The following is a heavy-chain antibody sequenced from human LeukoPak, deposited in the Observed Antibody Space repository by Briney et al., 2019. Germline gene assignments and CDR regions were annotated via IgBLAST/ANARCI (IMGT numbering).Heavy chain of an antibody. J-gene: IGHJ4*02. Sequence: GASVKVSCKVSGYTLTELSMHWVRQAPGKGLEWMGGFDPEDGETIYAQKFQGRVTMTEDTSTDTAYMELSSLRSEDTAVYYCATDLPREAMVSYYFDYWGQGTLVTASS. V-gene: IGHV1-24*01. CDR1: GYTLTELS. D-gene: IGHD5-18*01. CDR2: FDPEDGET. CDR3: ATDLPREAMVSYYFDY.